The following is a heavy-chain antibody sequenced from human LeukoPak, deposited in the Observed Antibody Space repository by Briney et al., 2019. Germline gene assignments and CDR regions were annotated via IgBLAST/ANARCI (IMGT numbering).Heavy chain of an antibody. V-gene: IGHV3-7*01. CDR1: GFTFSSHW. D-gene: IGHD2-15*01. Sequence: PGGSLRLSCAGSGFTFSSHWVGWVRQAPGKGLEWVAHINQDGSQKYYVDSVEGRFAISRDNAKNSLYLQMNSLRAEDTAVYYCARDYSLTAMDVWGQGTTVTVSS. J-gene: IGHJ6*02. CDR3: ARDYSLTAMDV. CDR2: INQDGSQK.